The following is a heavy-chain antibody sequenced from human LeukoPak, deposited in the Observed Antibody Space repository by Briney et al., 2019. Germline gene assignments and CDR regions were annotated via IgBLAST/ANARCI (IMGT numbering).Heavy chain of an antibody. Sequence: ASVKVSCKASGYAFTSYGISWVRQAPGQGLEWMGWISGYNGNTNYAQKFQGRVTMTRDTSTSTVYMELSSLRSEDTAVYYCARGWELRGYFDYWGQGTLVTVSS. D-gene: IGHD1-26*01. V-gene: IGHV1-18*01. CDR3: ARGWELRGYFDY. CDR1: GYAFTSYG. J-gene: IGHJ4*02. CDR2: ISGYNGNT.